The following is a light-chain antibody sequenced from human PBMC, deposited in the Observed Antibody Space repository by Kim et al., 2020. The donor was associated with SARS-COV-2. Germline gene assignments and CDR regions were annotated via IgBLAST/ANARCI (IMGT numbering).Light chain of an antibody. V-gene: IGKV3-20*01. CDR2: GAS. CDR1: QNVGSSY. CDR3: QQYGNSPWT. J-gene: IGKJ1*01. Sequence: SAWERATLSCRASQNVGSSYVAWYQQRPGQAPRLLLYGASSRASGIPDRFSGSGSETDFTLTISRLEPEDFAGYYCQQYGNSPWTFGQGTKVDIK.